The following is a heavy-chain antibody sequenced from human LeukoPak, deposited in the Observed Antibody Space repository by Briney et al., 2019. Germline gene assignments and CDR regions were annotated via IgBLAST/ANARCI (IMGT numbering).Heavy chain of an antibody. V-gene: IGHV3-74*01. CDR3: ARDGVSTVDFDY. CDR1: GFTFSTYW. Sequence: GGSLRLSCAASGFTFSTYWMHWVRHAPGKGLVWVSRITKDGSDTVYADSVRGRFTISRDNAKSTLYLQINSLRAEDTAVYYCARDGVSTVDFDYWGQGTLVTVSS. CDR2: ITKDGSDT. D-gene: IGHD1-14*01. J-gene: IGHJ4*02.